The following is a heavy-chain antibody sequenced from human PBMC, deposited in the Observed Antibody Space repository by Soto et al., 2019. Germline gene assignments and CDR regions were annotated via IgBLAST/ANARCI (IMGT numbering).Heavy chain of an antibody. Sequence: QVQLVQSGAEVKKPGSSVKVSCKASGDTFSSYAISWVRQAPGQGLEWMGGIIPIFGTANYAQKFQGRVTITADESTSTAYMELSSLRSEDTAVYYCARDLEGYHEWLHIDDYWGQGTLVTVSS. CDR3: ARDLEGYHEWLHIDDY. V-gene: IGHV1-69*12. J-gene: IGHJ4*02. CDR2: IIPIFGTA. D-gene: IGHD3-3*01. CDR1: GDTFSSYA.